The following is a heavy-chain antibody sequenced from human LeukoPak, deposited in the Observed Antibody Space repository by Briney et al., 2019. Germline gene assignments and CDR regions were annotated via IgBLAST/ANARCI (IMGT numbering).Heavy chain of an antibody. J-gene: IGHJ4*02. CDR2: ISSSSSTI. CDR3: ARVEGHYYDSSGYWSY. V-gene: IGHV3-48*01. D-gene: IGHD3-22*01. CDR1: GFTFSSYS. Sequence: GGSLRLSCAASGFTFSSYSMNWVRQAPGKGLEWVSYISSSSSTIYYADSVKGRFTISRDNAKNSLYLQMNSLRAEDTAVYYCARVEGHYYDSSGYWSYWGQGTLVTVSS.